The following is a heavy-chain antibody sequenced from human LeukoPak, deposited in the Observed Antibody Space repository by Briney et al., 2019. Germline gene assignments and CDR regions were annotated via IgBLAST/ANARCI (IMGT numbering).Heavy chain of an antibody. CDR3: VTHCGGDCAHFDY. CDR1: GFTFSSYG. Sequence: PGGSLRLSCAASGFTFSSYGMHWVRQAPGKGLEWVAFIRYDGSNKYYADSVKGRFTISRDNSKNTLYLQMNSLRAEDTAVYYCVTHCGGDCAHFDYWGQGTLVTVSS. CDR2: IRYDGSNK. V-gene: IGHV3-30*02. D-gene: IGHD2-21*01. J-gene: IGHJ4*01.